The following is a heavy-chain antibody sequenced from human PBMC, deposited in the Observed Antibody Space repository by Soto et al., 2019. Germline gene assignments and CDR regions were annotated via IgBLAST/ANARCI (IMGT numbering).Heavy chain of an antibody. D-gene: IGHD2-15*01. CDR1: GFTFSSYG. J-gene: IGHJ5*02. CDR3: AKPLRRYCSGGSCYSRWFDP. V-gene: IGHV3-30*18. Sequence: GGSLRLSCAASGFTFSSYGMHWVRQAPGKGLEWVAVISYDGSNKYYADSVKGRFTISRDNSKNTLYLQMNSLRAEDTAVYYCAKPLRRYCSGGSCYSRWFDPWGQGTLVTVSS. CDR2: ISYDGSNK.